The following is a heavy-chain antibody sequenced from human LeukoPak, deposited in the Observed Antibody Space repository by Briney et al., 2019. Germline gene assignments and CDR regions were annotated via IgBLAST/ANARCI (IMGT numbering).Heavy chain of an antibody. CDR3: ARRASATEDLDY. CDR2: IYPGDSDT. V-gene: IGHV5-51*01. Sequence: GESLKISCKGSGYSFTSYWIAWVRQMPGKGLEWMGIIYPGDSDTRYSPSFQGQVTISADKSISIAYLQWNSLKASDTAIYYCARRASATEDLDYWGQGTPVTVSS. J-gene: IGHJ4*02. CDR1: GYSFTSYW.